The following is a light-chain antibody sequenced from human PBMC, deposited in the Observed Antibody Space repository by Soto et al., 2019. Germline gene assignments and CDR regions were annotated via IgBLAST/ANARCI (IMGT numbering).Light chain of an antibody. CDR2: EVS. CDR3: SSYTRSSTYV. CDR1: SSDVGGYNY. J-gene: IGLJ1*01. V-gene: IGLV2-8*01. Sequence: QSALTQPPSASGSPGQSVTIPCTGTSSDVGGYNYVSWYQQHPGKAPKLMIYEVSKRPSGVPDRFSGSKSGNTASLTVSGLQVEDEADYYCSSYTRSSTYVFGTGTKVTVL.